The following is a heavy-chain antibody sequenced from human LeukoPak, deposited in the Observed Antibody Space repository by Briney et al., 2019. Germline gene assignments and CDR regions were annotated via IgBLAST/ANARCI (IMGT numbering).Heavy chain of an antibody. CDR1: GFTFSSYG. D-gene: IGHD4-17*01. J-gene: IGHJ6*02. CDR3: AKDHHGDYYYYYGMDV. CDR2: ISYDGSNK. Sequence: GRSLRLSCAASGFTFSSYGMHWVRQAPGKGLEWVAVISYDGSNKYYADSVKGRFTISRDNSKNTLYLQMNSLRAEDTAVYYCAKDHHGDYYYYYGMDVWGQGTTVTVSS. V-gene: IGHV3-30*18.